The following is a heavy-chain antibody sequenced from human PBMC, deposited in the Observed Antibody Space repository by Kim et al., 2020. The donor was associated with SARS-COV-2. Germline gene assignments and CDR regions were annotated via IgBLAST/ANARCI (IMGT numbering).Heavy chain of an antibody. V-gene: IGHV3-30*04. CDR1: GFTFSSYA. CDR3: AREGDYVWGSYRSDHDAFDI. D-gene: IGHD3-16*02. CDR2: ISYDGSNK. Sequence: GGSLRLSCAASGFTFSSYAMHWVRQAPGKGLEWVAVISYDGSNKYYADSVKGRFTISRDNSKNTLYLQMNSLRAEDTAVYYCAREGDYVWGSYRSDHDAFDIWGQGTMVTVSS. J-gene: IGHJ3*02.